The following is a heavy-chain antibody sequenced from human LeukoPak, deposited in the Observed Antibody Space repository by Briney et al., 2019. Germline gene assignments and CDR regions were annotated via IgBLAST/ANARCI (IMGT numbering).Heavy chain of an antibody. J-gene: IGHJ4*02. D-gene: IGHD3-9*01. CDR2: IYSGGST. CDR3: ARRGLWERYFDWGD. CDR1: GFTFRSYR. V-gene: IGHV3-66*01. Sequence: GGSLRLSCAASGFTFRSYRMSWVRQAPGKGLEWVSVIYSGGSTYYADSVKGRFTISRDNSKNTLYLQMNSLRAEDTAVYYCARRGLWERYFDWGDWGQGTLVTVSS.